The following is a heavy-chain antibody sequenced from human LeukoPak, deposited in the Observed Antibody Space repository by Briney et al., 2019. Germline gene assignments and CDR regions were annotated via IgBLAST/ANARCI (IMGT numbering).Heavy chain of an antibody. CDR3: ARAGEGAPLYYYYYYMDV. D-gene: IGHD1-26*01. J-gene: IGHJ6*03. Sequence: ASVKVSCKASGYTFTSYDINWVRQATGQGLEWMGWMNPNSGNTGYAQKFQGRVTITRNTSISTAYMELSSLRSEDTAVYYCARAGEGAPLYYYYYYMDVWGKGTTVTVSS. CDR1: GYTFTSYD. CDR2: MNPNSGNT. V-gene: IGHV1-8*03.